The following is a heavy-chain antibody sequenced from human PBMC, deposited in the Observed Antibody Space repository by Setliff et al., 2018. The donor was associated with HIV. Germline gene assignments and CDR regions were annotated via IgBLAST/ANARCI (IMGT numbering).Heavy chain of an antibody. CDR3: ATPGRRFGESIDY. CDR1: GDSISSSSYY. Sequence: SETLSLTCTVSGDSISSSSYYWGWIRQPPGKGLEWIGCIYYSGSTYYNPSLKSRVIISVDTSKNQFSLKLTSVTAADTAVYYCATPGRRFGESIDYWGQGTLVTVSS. J-gene: IGHJ4*02. V-gene: IGHV4-39*01. D-gene: IGHD3-10*01. CDR2: IYYSGST.